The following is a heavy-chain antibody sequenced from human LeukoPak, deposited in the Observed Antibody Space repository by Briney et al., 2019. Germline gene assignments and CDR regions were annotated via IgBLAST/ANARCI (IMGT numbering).Heavy chain of an antibody. CDR1: GFTFGDYA. CDR2: IRSKAYGGTT. CDR3: TREGRRSWHGYFDY. V-gene: IGHV3-49*03. J-gene: IGHJ4*02. Sequence: GGSLRLSCTASGFTFGDYAMSWFRQAPGKGLEWVGFIRSKAYGGTTEYAASVKGRFTISRDDSKSIAYLQMNSLKTEDTAVYYCTREGRRSWHGYFDYWGQGTLVTVSS. D-gene: IGHD3-10*01.